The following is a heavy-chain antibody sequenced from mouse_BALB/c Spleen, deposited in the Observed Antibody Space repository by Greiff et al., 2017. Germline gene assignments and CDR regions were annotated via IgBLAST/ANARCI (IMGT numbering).Heavy chain of an antibody. Sequence: QVQLQQSGAELARPGASVKMSCKASGYTFTSYTMHWVNQRPGQGLEWIGYINPSSGYTNYNQKFKDKATLTADKSSSTAYMQLSSLTSEDSAVYYWARSYYDYDGGGYWYFDVWGAGTTVTVSS. CDR3: ARSYYDYDGGGYWYFDV. J-gene: IGHJ1*01. D-gene: IGHD2-4*01. CDR1: GYTFTSYT. V-gene: IGHV1-4*01. CDR2: INPSSGYT.